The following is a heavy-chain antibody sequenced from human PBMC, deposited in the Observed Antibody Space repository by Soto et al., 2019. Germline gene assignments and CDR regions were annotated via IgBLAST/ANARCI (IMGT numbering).Heavy chain of an antibody. CDR3: AREERFGQTPFDN. CDR2: ISGYDGNT. Sequence: QVQLVQSGGEVKKPGASVKVSCNASGFTLNDFGVSWVRQAPGQGLEWMGWISGYDGNTNFAQKYEGRVTMTIDSSTTTAYMELWNLRSDDTAIYYCAREERFGQTPFDNWGQGTLVTVSS. D-gene: IGHD3-10*01. J-gene: IGHJ4*02. V-gene: IGHV1-18*01. CDR1: GFTLNDFG.